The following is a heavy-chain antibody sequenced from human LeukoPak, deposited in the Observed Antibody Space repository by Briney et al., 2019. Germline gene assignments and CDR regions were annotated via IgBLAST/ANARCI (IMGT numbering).Heavy chain of an antibody. J-gene: IGHJ4*02. D-gene: IGHD6-19*01. CDR3: ASSGLSSGWPFDY. CDR2: IYYSGST. CDR1: GGSISSYY. V-gene: IGHV4-59*12. Sequence: PSETLSLTRTVSGGSISSYYWSWIRQPPGKGLEWIGYIYYSGSTNYNPSLKSRATISVDTSKNQFSLKLSSVTAADTAVYYCASSGLSSGWPFDYWGQGTLVTVSS.